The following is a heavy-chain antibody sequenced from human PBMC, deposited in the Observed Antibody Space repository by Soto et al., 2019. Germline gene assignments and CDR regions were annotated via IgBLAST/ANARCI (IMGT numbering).Heavy chain of an antibody. Sequence: QVQLVESGGGVVQPGRSLRLSCAASGFTFSSYAMHWVRQAPGKGLEWVAVISYDGSNKYYADSVKGRFTISRNNSKNTLYLQMNSRSAEDTAVYDCATSFQVAARSDSWGQGTLVTVSS. CDR3: ATSFQVAARSDS. D-gene: IGHD6-6*01. CDR1: GFTFSSYA. J-gene: IGHJ5*01. V-gene: IGHV3-30-3*01. CDR2: ISYDGSNK.